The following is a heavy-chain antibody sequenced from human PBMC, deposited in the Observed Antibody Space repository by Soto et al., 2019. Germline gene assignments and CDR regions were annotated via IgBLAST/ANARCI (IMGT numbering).Heavy chain of an antibody. V-gene: IGHV3-33*01. CDR1: GFTFSNYG. J-gene: IGHJ4*02. CDR3: ARRGSGTYNFDY. Sequence: QVQMVESGAGVVQPGRSLRLSCAASGFTFSNYGMHWVRQAPGKGLEWVAVIWSDGSNKYYADSVKGRFTISRDNSKNTLYLQMNSLRAEDTAVYYCARRGSGTYNFDYWGQGALVTVSS. D-gene: IGHD3-10*01. CDR2: IWSDGSNK.